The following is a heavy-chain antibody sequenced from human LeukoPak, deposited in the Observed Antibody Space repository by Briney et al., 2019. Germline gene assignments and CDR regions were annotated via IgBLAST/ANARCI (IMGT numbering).Heavy chain of an antibody. D-gene: IGHD6-13*01. CDR1: GFTFDDYA. Sequence: GGSLRLSYAASGFTFDDYAMHWVRQAPGKGLEWVSGISWNSGSIGYADSVKGRFTISRDNAKNSLYLQMNSLRAEDTALYYCAKDILGIAASWGQGTLVTVSS. V-gene: IGHV3-9*01. CDR3: AKDILGIAAS. CDR2: ISWNSGSI. J-gene: IGHJ5*02.